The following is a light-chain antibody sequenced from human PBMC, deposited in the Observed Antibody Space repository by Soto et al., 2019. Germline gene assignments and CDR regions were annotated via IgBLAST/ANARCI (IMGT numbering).Light chain of an antibody. CDR3: QQSSTAPFT. Sequence: DIQMTQSPSSLSASVGDRVTITCRASQNINTYLNWYQQKPGKAPKLLIFAASSLQSGVPSRFSGSGSRTDFTLTISSLQPEDFATYHCQQSSTAPFTFGPGTKVDIK. CDR1: QNINTY. V-gene: IGKV1-39*01. J-gene: IGKJ3*01. CDR2: AAS.